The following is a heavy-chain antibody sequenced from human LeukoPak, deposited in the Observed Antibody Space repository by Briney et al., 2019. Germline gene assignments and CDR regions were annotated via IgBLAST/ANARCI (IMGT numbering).Heavy chain of an antibody. J-gene: IGHJ6*02. CDR3: ARGGPSSAQRGGSCYGYYYYYYGMDV. CDR2: INHSGST. Sequence: SETLSLTCAVYGGSFSGCYWSWIRQPPGKGLEWIGEINHSGSTNYNPSLKSRVTISVDTSKNQFSLKLSSATAADTAVYYCARGGPSSAQRGGSCYGYYYYYYGMDVWGQGTTVTVSS. V-gene: IGHV4-34*01. CDR1: GGSFSGCY. D-gene: IGHD2-15*01.